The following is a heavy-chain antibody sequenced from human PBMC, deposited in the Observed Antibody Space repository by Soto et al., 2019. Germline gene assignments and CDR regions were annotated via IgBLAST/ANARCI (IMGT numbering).Heavy chain of an antibody. J-gene: IGHJ2*01. CDR2: IFYSGST. CDR1: GLFISSINYY. Sequence: LSLTCTFSGLFISSINYYFGCVRQAPVKELEFIGSIFYSGSTYHSPSVKSRVTMSVDTSKTAFSLQMTYVTAADTAVYYCARHRLVHRYLDLWGSRNLVNVSS. V-gene: IGHV4-39*01. D-gene: IGHD3-9*01. CDR3: ARHRLVHRYLDL.